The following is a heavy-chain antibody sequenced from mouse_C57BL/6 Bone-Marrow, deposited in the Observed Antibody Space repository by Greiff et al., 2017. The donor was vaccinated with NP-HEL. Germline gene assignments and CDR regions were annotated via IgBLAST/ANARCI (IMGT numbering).Heavy chain of an antibody. CDR2: IDPSDSYT. Sequence: VQLQQPGAELVMPGASVKLSCKASGYTFTSYWMHWVKQRPGQGLEWIGEIDPSDSYTNYNQKFKGKSTLTVDKSSSTAYMQLSSLTSEDSAVYYCAREGSGTDAMDYWGQGTSVTVSS. D-gene: IGHD4-1*01. V-gene: IGHV1-69*01. J-gene: IGHJ4*01. CDR1: GYTFTSYW. CDR3: AREGSGTDAMDY.